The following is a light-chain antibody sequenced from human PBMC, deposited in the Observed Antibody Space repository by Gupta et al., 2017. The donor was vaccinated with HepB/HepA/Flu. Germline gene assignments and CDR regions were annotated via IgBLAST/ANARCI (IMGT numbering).Light chain of an antibody. CDR2: QDT. V-gene: IGLV3-1*01. Sequence: SYELTQSPSVSVSPGQTASITCSGDNLGDKYTSWYQKKPGQSPVLVMYQDTRRPSGIPERFSGSKSGSTATLIISGTQDMDEADFYCQVWDSFTVLFGGGTKMTVL. J-gene: IGLJ2*01. CDR1: NLGDKY. CDR3: QVWDSFTVL.